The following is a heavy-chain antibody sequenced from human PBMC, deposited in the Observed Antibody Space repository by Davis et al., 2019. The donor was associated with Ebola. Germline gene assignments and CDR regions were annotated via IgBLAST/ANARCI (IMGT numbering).Heavy chain of an antibody. J-gene: IGHJ4*02. CDR1: GNSFTNLW. D-gene: IGHD4-17*01. CDR2: VYPGDSDT. V-gene: IGHV5-51*01. CDR3: AIWGEAGDYANGA. Sequence: GESLKISCKGSGNSFTNLWIGWVRQMPGKGLECVGFVYPGDSDTRYTPSFQARVTISADKSITTAYLQLNNLQASDTGMYYCAIWGEAGDYANGAWGQGTLVTVSS.